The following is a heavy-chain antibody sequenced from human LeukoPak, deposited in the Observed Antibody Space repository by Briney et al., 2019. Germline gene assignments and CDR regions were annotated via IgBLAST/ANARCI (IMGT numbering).Heavy chain of an antibody. D-gene: IGHD4-23*01. J-gene: IGHJ1*01. CDR1: GGSISSYY. CDR3: ARGGKATVVTM. Sequence: SETLSLTCTVSGGSISSYYWSWIRQPAGKGLEWIGRIYSTGSTNYNPSLKSRVTMSVDTSKNQFSLRLRSVTAADTAVYYCARGGKATVVTMWGQGILVTVSS. CDR2: IYSTGST. V-gene: IGHV4-4*07.